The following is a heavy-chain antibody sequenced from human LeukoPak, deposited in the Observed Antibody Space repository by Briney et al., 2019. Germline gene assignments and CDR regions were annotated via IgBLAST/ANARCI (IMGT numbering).Heavy chain of an antibody. D-gene: IGHD7-27*01. V-gene: IGHV3-48*01. Sequence: PGGSLRLSCAPSGFTFSSYSMNWVRQAPGKGLEWVSYINSGSGTIFYADSVKGRFTISRDNAKNSLYLQMNYLRVEDTAVYYCAKDRLTGDGIDFWGQGTLVTVSS. CDR1: GFTFSSYS. J-gene: IGHJ4*02. CDR2: INSGSGTI. CDR3: AKDRLTGDGIDF.